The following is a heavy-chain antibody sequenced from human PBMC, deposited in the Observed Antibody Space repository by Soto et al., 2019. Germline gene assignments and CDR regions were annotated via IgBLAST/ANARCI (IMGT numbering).Heavy chain of an antibody. Sequence: GGSLRLSCAASGFTFSGSAMHWVRQASGKGLEWVGRIRSNANSYATAYAASVKGRFTISRDDSKNTAYLQMNSLKTEDTAVYYCTRHSDGYCSGGSCYSGYYYYYYGMDVWGQGTTVTVSS. D-gene: IGHD2-15*01. CDR3: TRHSDGYCSGGSCYSGYYYYYYGMDV. J-gene: IGHJ6*02. V-gene: IGHV3-73*01. CDR1: GFTFSGSA. CDR2: IRSNANSYAT.